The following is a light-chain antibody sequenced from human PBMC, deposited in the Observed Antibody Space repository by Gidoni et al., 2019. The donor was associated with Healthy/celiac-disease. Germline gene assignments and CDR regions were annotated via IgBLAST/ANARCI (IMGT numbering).Light chain of an antibody. CDR2: GNS. CDR1: SPNIGAGYD. J-gene: IGLJ3*02. CDR3: QSYDSSLSAWV. V-gene: IGLV1-40*01. Sequence: QSVLTQPPSVSGAPGQRGTISCTGSSPNIGAGYDVHWYQQLPGTAPKLLIYGNSNRPSGVPDRFSGSKSGTSASLAITGLQAEDEADYYCQSYDSSLSAWVFGGGTKLTVL.